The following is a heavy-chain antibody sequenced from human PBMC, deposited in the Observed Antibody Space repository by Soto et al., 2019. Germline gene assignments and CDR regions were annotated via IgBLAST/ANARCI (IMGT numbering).Heavy chain of an antibody. CDR2: ISGSGGST. J-gene: IGHJ4*02. CDR1: GFTFSSYA. V-gene: IGHV3-23*01. Sequence: PGGSLRLSCAASGFTFSSYAMSWVRQAPGKGLEWVSAISGSGGSTYYADSVKGRFTISRDNSKNTLYLQMNSLRAEDTAVYYCAKDGTGYSSSWVFGVFDYWGQGTLVTVSS. D-gene: IGHD6-13*01. CDR3: AKDGTGYSSSWVFGVFDY.